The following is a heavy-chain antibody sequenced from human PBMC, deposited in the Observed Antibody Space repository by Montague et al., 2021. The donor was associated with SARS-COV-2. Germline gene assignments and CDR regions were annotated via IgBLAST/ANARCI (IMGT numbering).Heavy chain of an antibody. D-gene: IGHD3-10*01. V-gene: IGHV4-59*01. Sequence: SETLSLTCTVSGGSITTNFWCWVRQPPGKGLEWVGYAYYTGRSNSSPSXXSRVFISVDTSKNQVSLKLHSVTAADTAIYYCARDTFYYGSETNYVDTFDMWGRGTMVTVSS. CDR1: GGSITTNF. CDR3: ARDTFYYGSETNYVDTFDM. CDR2: AYYTGRS. J-gene: IGHJ3*02.